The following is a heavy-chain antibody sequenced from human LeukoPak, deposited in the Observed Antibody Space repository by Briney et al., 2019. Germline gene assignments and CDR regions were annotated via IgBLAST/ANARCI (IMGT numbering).Heavy chain of an antibody. Sequence: PGGSLRLSCAASGFTFDDYGMSWVRQAPGKGLDWVSGINWNGGSTGYADSVKGRFTISRDNAKNSLYLQMNSLRAEDTALYYCARTKLNILRFLEWSLFDYWGQGTLVTVSS. V-gene: IGHV3-20*04. D-gene: IGHD3-3*01. J-gene: IGHJ4*02. CDR3: ARTKLNILRFLEWSLFDY. CDR1: GFTFDDYG. CDR2: INWNGGST.